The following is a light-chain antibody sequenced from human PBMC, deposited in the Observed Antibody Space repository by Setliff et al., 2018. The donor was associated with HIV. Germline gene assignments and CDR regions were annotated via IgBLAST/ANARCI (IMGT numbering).Light chain of an antibody. J-gene: IGLJ1*01. CDR2: NTN. CDR1: TGAVSSGQY. Sequence: QAVVTQEPSLTVSPGGTVTLTCASSTGAVSSGQYPNWFKQKPGQAPKTLIYNTNHKHSWTPARFSGSLLGGKAALTLSGVQPEDEAVYYCLLYYGGALVFGTGTKVTV. CDR3: LLYYGGALV. V-gene: IGLV7-43*01.